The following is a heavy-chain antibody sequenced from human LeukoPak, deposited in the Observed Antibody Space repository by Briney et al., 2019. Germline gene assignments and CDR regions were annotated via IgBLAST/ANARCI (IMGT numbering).Heavy chain of an antibody. J-gene: IGHJ5*02. Sequence: SQTLSLNCTVSGGSISSGSYYWSRIRQPAGKGLEWVGRVHTSGSTNYNPSLKSRVTISLDTSKNQFSLELRSVTAADTAVYYCASSAYTGSNYFDPWGQGTLVTVSS. CDR1: GGSISSGSYY. CDR3: ASSAYTGSNYFDP. CDR2: VHTSGST. V-gene: IGHV4-61*02. D-gene: IGHD6-25*01.